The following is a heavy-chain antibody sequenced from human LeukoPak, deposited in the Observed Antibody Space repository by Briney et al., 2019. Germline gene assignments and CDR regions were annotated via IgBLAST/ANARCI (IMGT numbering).Heavy chain of an antibody. V-gene: IGHV3-23*01. CDR3: AIRTGRGTFDY. CDR1: GFTFGRYA. CDR2: ISGSGGST. D-gene: IGHD1-26*01. Sequence: GGSLRLSCAASGFTFGRYAMSWVRQAPGKGLEWVSAISGSGGSTYYTDSVKGRFTISRDNSKNTLFLQANSLRAEDTAVYFCAIRTGRGTFDYWGQGTLVTVSS. J-gene: IGHJ4*02.